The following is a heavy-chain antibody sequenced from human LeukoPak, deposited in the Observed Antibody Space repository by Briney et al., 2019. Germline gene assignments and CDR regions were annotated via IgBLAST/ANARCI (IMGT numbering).Heavy chain of an antibody. CDR1: GGSISSGSYY. CDR2: IYTSGST. CDR3: AREGDYSNYLGY. D-gene: IGHD4-11*01. J-gene: IGHJ4*02. V-gene: IGHV4-61*02. Sequence: PSQTLSLTCTVSGGSISSGSYYWSWIRQPAGKGLEWIGRIYTSGSTNYNPSLKGRVTISVDTSKNQFSLKLSSVTAADTAVYYCAREGDYSNYLGYWGQGTLVTVSS.